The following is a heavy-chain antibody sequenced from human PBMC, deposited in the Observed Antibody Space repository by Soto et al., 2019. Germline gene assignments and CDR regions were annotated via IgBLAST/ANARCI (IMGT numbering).Heavy chain of an antibody. J-gene: IGHJ5*01. Sequence: SETLSLTCTVSGGSTSSSNYQWVWIRQPPGKGLEWIGNVYYNGNTYYNPSLKSRLTISVDTSNNQFSLKVNSVTVADTAVYYCARRSHTNWPAYWGHGTQVTVSS. D-gene: IGHD2-15*01. CDR1: GGSTSSSNYQ. CDR2: VYYNGNT. CDR3: ARRSHTNWPAY. V-gene: IGHV4-39*01.